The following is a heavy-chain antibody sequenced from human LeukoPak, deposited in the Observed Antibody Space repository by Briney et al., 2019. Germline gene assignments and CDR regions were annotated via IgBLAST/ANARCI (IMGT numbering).Heavy chain of an antibody. D-gene: IGHD3-3*01. J-gene: IGHJ4*02. CDR3: ANDFWSGYYNPPTLDY. V-gene: IGHV3-30*18. CDR2: ISYDGSNK. Sequence: GRSLRLSCAASGFTFSSYGMHWVRQAPGKGLEWVAVISYDGSNKYYADSVKGRFTISRDNSKNTLYLQMNSLRAEDTAVYYCANDFWSGYYNPPTLDYWGQGTLVTVSS. CDR1: GFTFSSYG.